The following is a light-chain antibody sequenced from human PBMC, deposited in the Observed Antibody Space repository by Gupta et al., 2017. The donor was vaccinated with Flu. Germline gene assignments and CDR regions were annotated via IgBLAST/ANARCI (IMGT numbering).Light chain of an antibody. J-gene: IGLJ3*02. CDR3: QTWHNGTWV. V-gene: IGLV3-1*01. CDR2: QDY. Sequence: SYEVTQPPSVSVSPGQTASITCSGDTLGDKYVSWYRQKSGQSPVLVVYQDYRRPSGIPERLSGSNSGNTATLTIAGTQAMDEADYYCQTWHNGTWVCGGGTKLTVL. CDR1: TLGDKY.